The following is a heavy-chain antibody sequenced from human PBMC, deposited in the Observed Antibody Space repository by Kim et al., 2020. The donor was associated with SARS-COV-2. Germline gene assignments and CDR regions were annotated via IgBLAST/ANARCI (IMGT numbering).Heavy chain of an antibody. D-gene: IGHD3-22*01. V-gene: IGHV3-33*01. CDR3: ARGDSGGYSAHPAH. Sequence: GGSLRLSCAASGFTFSNYGMHWVRQAPGKGLEWVAIIWYDGSNKYYADSVKGRFTISRDNSKNTLYLQLNSLRAEDTAAYYCARGDSGGYSAHPAHWGQG. CDR2: IWYDGSNK. CDR1: GFTFSNYG. J-gene: IGHJ1*01.